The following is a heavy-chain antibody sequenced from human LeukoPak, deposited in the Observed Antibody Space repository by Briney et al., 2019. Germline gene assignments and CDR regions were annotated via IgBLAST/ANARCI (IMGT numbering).Heavy chain of an antibody. V-gene: IGHV1-69*13. Sequence: SVKVSCKASGGTFSSYAISWVRQAPGQGLEWMGGIIPIFGTANYAQKFQGRVTITADESTSTAYMELSSLRSEDTAVYYCARSPGSGWSFNWFDPWGQGTLVTVSS. CDR1: GGTFSSYA. CDR2: IIPIFGTA. CDR3: ARSPGSGWSFNWFDP. J-gene: IGHJ5*02. D-gene: IGHD6-19*01.